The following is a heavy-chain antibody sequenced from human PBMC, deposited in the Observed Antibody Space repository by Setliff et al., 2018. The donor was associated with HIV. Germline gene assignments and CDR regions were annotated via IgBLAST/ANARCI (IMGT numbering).Heavy chain of an antibody. V-gene: IGHV1-69*06. CDR1: GGTFEKYA. Sequence: SVKVSCKASGGTFEKYAISWVRQAPGQGLEWMGKIIPIFDTTIYAEKFQGRITISADKSTATAYLELNSLRSEDSAIYYCARLIPSAYFGPRQDAFDVWGQGARVTVSS. D-gene: IGHD2-21*01. CDR3: ARLIPSAYFGPRQDAFDV. J-gene: IGHJ3*01. CDR2: IIPIFDTT.